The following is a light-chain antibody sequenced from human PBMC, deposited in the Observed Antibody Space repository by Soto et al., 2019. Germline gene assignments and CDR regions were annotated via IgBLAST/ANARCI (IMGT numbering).Light chain of an antibody. V-gene: IGKV3-15*01. Sequence: EIVVTQSPATLSVSPGERVTLSCRASQSVSSSLAWYQQRPGQAPRLLIYDTSTRAPGIAARFSGSGSGTEVTLAISSLQSKDVAVYYCQQYVHWPPGTFGQGTTVEIK. CDR1: QSVSSS. J-gene: IGKJ1*01. CDR2: DTS. CDR3: QQYVHWPPGT.